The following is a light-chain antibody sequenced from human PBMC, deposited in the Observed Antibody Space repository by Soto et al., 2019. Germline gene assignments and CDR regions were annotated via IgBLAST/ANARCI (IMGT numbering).Light chain of an antibody. V-gene: IGLV1-40*01. CDR3: QSYDSSLSAAV. CDR2: INS. Sequence: QAVVTQPPSVSGAPGQKVIISCTGSTSNIGAGYDVPWNQHIPGTAPKLLIYINSNRPSGVPDRLSGSKSGTSASLAITGLQVEDEADYYCQSYDSSLSAAVFGGGTKLTVL. J-gene: IGLJ3*02. CDR1: TSNIGAGYD.